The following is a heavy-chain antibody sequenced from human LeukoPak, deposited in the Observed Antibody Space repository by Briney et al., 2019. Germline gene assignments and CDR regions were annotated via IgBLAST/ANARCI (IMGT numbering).Heavy chain of an antibody. CDR1: GFTFSHFW. D-gene: IGHD3-3*01. J-gene: IGHJ3*01. Sequence: PGGSLRLSCAASGFTFSHFWMHWVRQVPGKGLVWVSRISGDGSNTNYADSVKGRFTISRDNARNTLYLQMNSLRAEDTAVYYCTTPRTYYDFWSGYRFDFWGRGTMVTVS. CDR2: ISGDGSNT. V-gene: IGHV3-74*01. CDR3: TTPRTYYDFWSGYRFDF.